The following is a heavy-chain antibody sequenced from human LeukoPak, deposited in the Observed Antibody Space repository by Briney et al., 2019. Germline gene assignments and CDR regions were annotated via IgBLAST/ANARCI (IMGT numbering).Heavy chain of an antibody. CDR2: IYYSGST. CDR3: ARERTTTVLDY. CDR1: GGSISSGGYD. D-gene: IGHD4/OR15-4a*01. Sequence: PSETLSLTCTVSGGSISSGGYDWSWIRQHPGKGLEWIGYIYYSGSTYYNPSLKSRVTISVDTSKNQFSLNLSSVTAADTAVYYCARERTTTVLDYWGQGTLVTVSS. V-gene: IGHV4-31*03. J-gene: IGHJ4*02.